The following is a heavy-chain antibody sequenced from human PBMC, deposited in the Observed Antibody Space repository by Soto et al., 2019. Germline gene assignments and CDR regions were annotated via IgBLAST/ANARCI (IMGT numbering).Heavy chain of an antibody. J-gene: IGHJ6*03. Sequence: GGSLRLSCAASGFTFDDYAMHWVRQAPGKGLEWVSGISWNSGSIGYADSVKGRFTISRDNAKNSLYLQMNSLRAEDTALYYCARAFGGGTTGYYYMDVWGKGTTVTVSS. V-gene: IGHV3-9*01. D-gene: IGHD3-10*01. CDR3: ARAFGGGTTGYYYMDV. CDR2: ISWNSGSI. CDR1: GFTFDDYA.